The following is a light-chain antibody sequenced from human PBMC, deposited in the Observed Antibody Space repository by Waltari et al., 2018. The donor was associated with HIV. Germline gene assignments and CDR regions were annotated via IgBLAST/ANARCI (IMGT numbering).Light chain of an antibody. V-gene: IGLV2-8*01. J-gene: IGLJ1*01. Sequence: QSALTQPPSASGSPRQSVTISCTATTSDAGGYNYVSWYQQHPGKAPKLMIYEVTKRPSGVPDRFSGSKSGNTASLTVSGLQAEDEADYYCSSYAGSNNFVFGTGTKVTVL. CDR3: SSYAGSNNFV. CDR1: TSDAGGYNY. CDR2: EVT.